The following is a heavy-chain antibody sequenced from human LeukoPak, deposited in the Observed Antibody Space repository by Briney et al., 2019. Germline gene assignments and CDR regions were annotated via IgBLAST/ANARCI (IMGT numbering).Heavy chain of an antibody. CDR3: ARVVPKYSSGWYFDY. CDR2: ISYDGSNK. J-gene: IGHJ4*02. Sequence: PGRSLRLSCAASGFTFSSYGMHWVRQAPGKGLEWVAVISYDGSNKYYADSVKGRFTISRDNSKNTLYLQMNSLRAEDTAVYYCARVVPKYSSGWYFDYWGQGTLVTVSS. V-gene: IGHV3-30*03. D-gene: IGHD6-19*01. CDR1: GFTFSSYG.